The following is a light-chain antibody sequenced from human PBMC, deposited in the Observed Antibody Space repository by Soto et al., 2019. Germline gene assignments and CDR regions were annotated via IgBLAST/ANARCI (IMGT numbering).Light chain of an antibody. V-gene: IGKV3-20*01. CDR1: QSVNNNY. Sequence: EIVLTQSPGTLSLSPGERATLSCRASQSVNNNYLAWYQQKPGQAPRLLIYGASRRATGIPDRFSGSGSGTDFTLTISRLEPEDCAVYSCQQYGSSPLTCGGGTKVEI. CDR2: GAS. CDR3: QQYGSSPLT. J-gene: IGKJ4*02.